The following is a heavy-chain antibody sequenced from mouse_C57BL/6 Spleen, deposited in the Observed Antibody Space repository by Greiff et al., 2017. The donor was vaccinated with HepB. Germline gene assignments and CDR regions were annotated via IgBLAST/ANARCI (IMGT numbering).Heavy chain of an antibody. Sequence: EVMLVESGGGLVKPGGSLKLPCAASGFPFSSYTRSWVRKTPEKRLGWVATISGGGGNTYYPDSVKGRFTISRDNAKNTLYLQMSSLRSEDTALYYCARHGGYDIAYWGQGTLVTVSA. CDR2: ISGGGGNT. J-gene: IGHJ3*01. CDR1: GFPFSSYT. V-gene: IGHV5-9*01. D-gene: IGHD2-2*01. CDR3: ARHGGYDIAY.